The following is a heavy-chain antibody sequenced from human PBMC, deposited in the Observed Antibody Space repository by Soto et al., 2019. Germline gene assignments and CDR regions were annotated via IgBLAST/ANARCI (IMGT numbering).Heavy chain of an antibody. Sequence: SETLSLTCAVSGGSISGGGDSWSWIRQPPGKGLEWIGYIYHSGSTYYNPSLKSRVTISVDRSKNQFSLKLSSVAAADTAVYYCARGNVVAIDYWGQGTLVTVSS. CDR1: GGSISGGGDS. CDR2: IYHSGST. D-gene: IGHD2-21*01. V-gene: IGHV4-30-2*01. CDR3: ARGNVVAIDY. J-gene: IGHJ4*02.